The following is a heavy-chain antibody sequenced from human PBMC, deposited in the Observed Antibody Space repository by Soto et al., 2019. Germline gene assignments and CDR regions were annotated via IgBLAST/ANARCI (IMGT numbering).Heavy chain of an antibody. CDR1: GFTFSSYD. V-gene: IGHV3-13*01. Sequence: EVQLVESGGGLVQPGGSLRLSCAASGFTFSSYDMHWVRQATGKGLEWVSAIGTAGDTYYPGSVKGRFTISRENAKNSLYLQMNSLRAGDTAVYYCARERRYGSGIGFDYWGQGTLVTVSS. CDR2: IGTAGDT. J-gene: IGHJ4*02. D-gene: IGHD3-10*01. CDR3: ARERRYGSGIGFDY.